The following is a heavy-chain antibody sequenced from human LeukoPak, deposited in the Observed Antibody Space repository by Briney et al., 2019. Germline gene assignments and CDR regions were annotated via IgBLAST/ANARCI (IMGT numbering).Heavy chain of an antibody. CDR1: GFTFSSYS. CDR2: ISSSSSYI. Sequence: GGSLRLSCAASGFTFSSYSMNWVRQAPGKGLEWVSSISSSSSYIYYADSVKGRFTISRDNAKNSLYLQMNSLRAEDTAVYYCAGEGYCSSTSCTLLDYWGQGTLVTVSS. J-gene: IGHJ4*02. D-gene: IGHD2-2*01. V-gene: IGHV3-21*01. CDR3: AGEGYCSSTSCTLLDY.